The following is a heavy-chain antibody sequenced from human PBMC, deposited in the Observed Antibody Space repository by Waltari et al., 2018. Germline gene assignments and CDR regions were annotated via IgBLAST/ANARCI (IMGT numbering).Heavy chain of an antibody. CDR1: GGSISSHY. CDR2: IYYSGST. V-gene: IGHV4-59*11. Sequence: QVQLQESGPGLVKPSETLSLPCPVSGGSISSHYWSWIRQPPGKGLEWIGYIYYSGSTNYNPSLKSRVTISVDTSKNQFSLKLSSVTAADTAVYYCASSSWYRGAFDIWGQGTMVTVSS. J-gene: IGHJ3*02. CDR3: ASSSWYRGAFDI. D-gene: IGHD6-13*01.